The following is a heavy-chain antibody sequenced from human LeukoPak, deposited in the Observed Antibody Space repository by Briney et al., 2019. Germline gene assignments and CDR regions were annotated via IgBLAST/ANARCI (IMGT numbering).Heavy chain of an antibody. CDR2: ISWNSGSI. V-gene: IGHV3-9*01. CDR1: GFTFDDYA. D-gene: IGHD2-2*01. J-gene: IGHJ6*03. CDR3: ARDRIVVVPAASYYMDV. Sequence: PGRSLRLSCAASGFTFDDYAMHWVRQAPGKGLEWVSGISWNSGSIGYADSVKGRFTISRDNAKNSLYLQMNSLTAEDTAVYYCARDRIVVVPAASYYMDVWGKGTTVTVSS.